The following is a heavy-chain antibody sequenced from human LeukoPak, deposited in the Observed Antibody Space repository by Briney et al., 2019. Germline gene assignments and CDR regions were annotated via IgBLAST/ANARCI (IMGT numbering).Heavy chain of an antibody. D-gene: IGHD3-22*01. J-gene: IGHJ5*02. CDR1: GFTFSSYS. Sequence: GGSLRLSCAASGFTFSSYSMNWVRQAPGKGLEWVSSISSSSSYIYYADSVKGRFTISRDNAKNSLYLQMNSLRAEDTAVYYCARGRGMIRPTGRFDPWGQGTLVTVS. CDR3: ARGRGMIRPTGRFDP. CDR2: ISSSSSYI. V-gene: IGHV3-21*01.